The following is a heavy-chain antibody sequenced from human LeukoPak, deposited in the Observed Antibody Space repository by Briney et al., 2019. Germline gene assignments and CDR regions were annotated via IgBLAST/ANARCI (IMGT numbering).Heavy chain of an antibody. D-gene: IGHD3-22*01. V-gene: IGHV1-2*02. CDR1: GHTFTGYY. Sequence: ASVKVSCKASGHTFTGYYMHWVRQAPGQGLEWMGWINPDSGGTNYVQKFQGRVTMTSDTSISTAYMELSRLRYDDTAVYYCATNPTDSFYGMDVWGQGTTVTVSS. CDR2: INPDSGGT. CDR3: ATNPTDSFYGMDV. J-gene: IGHJ6*02.